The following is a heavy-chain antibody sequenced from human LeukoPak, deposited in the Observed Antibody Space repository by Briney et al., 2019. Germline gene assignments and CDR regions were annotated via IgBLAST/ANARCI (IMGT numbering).Heavy chain of an antibody. Sequence: GASVKVSCTASGYTFTGYYMHWVRQAPGQGLEWMGWINPNSGGTNYAQKFQGRVTMTRDTSISTAYMELSRLRSDDTAVYYCARSPNSSSWFDPWGQGTLVTVSS. CDR2: INPNSGGT. CDR1: GYTFTGYY. D-gene: IGHD6-13*01. CDR3: ARSPNSSSWFDP. V-gene: IGHV1-2*02. J-gene: IGHJ5*02.